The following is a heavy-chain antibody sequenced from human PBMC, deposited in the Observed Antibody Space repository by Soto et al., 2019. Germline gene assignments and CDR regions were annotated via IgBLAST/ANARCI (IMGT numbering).Heavy chain of an antibody. D-gene: IGHD4-17*01. CDR1: GYTFTSYG. CDR3: AREWVGYGDYNAFDI. V-gene: IGHV1-18*01. J-gene: IGHJ3*02. Sequence: ASVKLSCKASGYTFTSYGISWVRQAPGQGLEWMGWISAYNGNTNYAQKLQGRVTMTTDTSTSTAYMELRSLRSDDTAVYYCAREWVGYGDYNAFDIWGQGTMVTVSS. CDR2: ISAYNGNT.